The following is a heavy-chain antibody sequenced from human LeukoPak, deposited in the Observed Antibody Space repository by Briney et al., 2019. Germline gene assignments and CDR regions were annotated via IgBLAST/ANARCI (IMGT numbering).Heavy chain of an antibody. Sequence: ASVRVSCKASGYTFTSYGISWVRQAPGQGLEWMGWISAYNGNTNYAQKLQGRVTMTTDTSTSTAYMELRSLRSDDTAVYYCARAHIAAPGVYYYYMDVWGKGTTVTVSS. D-gene: IGHD6-13*01. CDR2: ISAYNGNT. CDR3: ARAHIAAPGVYYYYMDV. CDR1: GYTFTSYG. V-gene: IGHV1-18*01. J-gene: IGHJ6*03.